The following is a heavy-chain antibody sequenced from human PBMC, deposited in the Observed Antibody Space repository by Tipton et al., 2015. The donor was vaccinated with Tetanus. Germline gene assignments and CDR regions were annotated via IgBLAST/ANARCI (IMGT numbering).Heavy chain of an antibody. CDR3: ARANNEFPKKGPFDF. J-gene: IGHJ4*02. D-gene: IGHD1-1*01. CDR1: GEALVRGGYY. CDR2: IYHTGAA. Sequence: GEALVRGGYYWTWIRHLPGKGLEWIGYIYHTGAAHYNPSLKSRVTLSVDMSKNQFFLKMISMTAADTAVYFCARANNEFPKKGPFDFWGQGKLVIVSS. V-gene: IGHV4-31*02.